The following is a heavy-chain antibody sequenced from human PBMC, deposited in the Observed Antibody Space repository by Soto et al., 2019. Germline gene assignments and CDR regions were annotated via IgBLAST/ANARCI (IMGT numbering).Heavy chain of an antibody. D-gene: IGHD3-22*01. CDR2: INNSGST. J-gene: IGHJ4*02. Sequence: SETLSLTCTVSGCSINSYYWNWIRQPPGKGLEWIAYINNSGSTNYNPSLKSRVTISVDKSKNQFSLKLSTVTAPDTAADYCGGVTFVYYDSSGLKANYFDYWGQGILVTVSS. CDR3: GGVTFVYYDSSGLKANYFDY. V-gene: IGHV4-59*01. CDR1: GCSINSYY.